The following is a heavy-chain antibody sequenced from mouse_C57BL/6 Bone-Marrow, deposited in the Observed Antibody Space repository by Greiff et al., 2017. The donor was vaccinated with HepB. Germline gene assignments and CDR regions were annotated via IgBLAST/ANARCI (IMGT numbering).Heavy chain of an antibody. CDR3: ARDYGSMFAY. CDR2: IYPRSGNT. D-gene: IGHD1-1*01. Sequence: QVQLQQSGAELARPGASVKLSCKASGYTFTSYGISWVKQRTGQGLEWIGEIYPRSGNTYYNEKFKGKATLTADKSSSTAYTELRSLTSEDSAVYFCARDYGSMFAYWGQGTLVTVSA. V-gene: IGHV1-81*01. J-gene: IGHJ3*01. CDR1: GYTFTSYG.